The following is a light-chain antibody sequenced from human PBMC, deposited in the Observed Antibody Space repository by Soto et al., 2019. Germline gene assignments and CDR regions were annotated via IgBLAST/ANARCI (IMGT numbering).Light chain of an antibody. CDR2: AAS. CDR3: QQSYNTLIT. V-gene: IGKV1-39*01. Sequence: IQLTQSPSSLSASVGDRVTITFRASQSISSYLNWYQHKPGKAPKVLIYAASSLQSGVPSRFSGSGSGTDFTLTISSLQAEDFATYYCQQSYNTLITFGHGTRLEIK. J-gene: IGKJ5*01. CDR1: QSISSY.